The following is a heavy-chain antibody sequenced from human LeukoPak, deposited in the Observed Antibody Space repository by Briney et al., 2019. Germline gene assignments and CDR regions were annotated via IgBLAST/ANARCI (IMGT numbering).Heavy chain of an antibody. CDR1: GFTFSSYG. J-gene: IGHJ6*03. CDR2: IWYDGSNK. Sequence: GRSLRLSCAASGFTFSSYGMHWVRQAPGKGLEWVAVIWYDGSNKYYADSVKGRFTISRDNSKNTLYLQMNSLRAEGTAVYYCARDSWIQKPDYYYYYMDVWGKGTTVTVSS. CDR3: ARDSWIQKPDYYYYYMDV. V-gene: IGHV3-33*01. D-gene: IGHD5-18*01.